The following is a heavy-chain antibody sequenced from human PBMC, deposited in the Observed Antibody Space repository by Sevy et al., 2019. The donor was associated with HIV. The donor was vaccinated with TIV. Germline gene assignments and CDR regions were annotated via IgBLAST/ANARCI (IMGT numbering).Heavy chain of an antibody. CDR1: GYTFTGYY. CDR3: AREWALNYYDSSGSVDY. J-gene: IGHJ4*02. Sequence: ASVKVSCKASGYTFTGYYMHWVRQAPGQGLEWMGWINPNSGGTNYAQTFQGRVTMTRDTSISTAYMELSRLRSDDTAVYYCAREWALNYYDSSGSVDYWGQGTLVTVSS. CDR2: INPNSGGT. D-gene: IGHD3-22*01. V-gene: IGHV1-2*02.